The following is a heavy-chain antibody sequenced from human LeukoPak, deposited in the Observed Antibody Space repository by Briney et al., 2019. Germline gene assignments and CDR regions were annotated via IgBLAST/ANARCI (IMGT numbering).Heavy chain of an antibody. J-gene: IGHJ4*02. CDR2: ISYDGSNK. D-gene: IGHD3-22*01. CDR1: GFTFSSYV. V-gene: IGHV3-30*18. Sequence: SGGSLRLSCAASGFTFSSYVMSWVRQAPGKGLEWVAVISYDGSNKYYADSVKGRFTISRDNSKNTLYLQMNSLRAEDTAVYYCAKGLRYDSSGYFDYWGQGTLVTVSS. CDR3: AKGLRYDSSGYFDY.